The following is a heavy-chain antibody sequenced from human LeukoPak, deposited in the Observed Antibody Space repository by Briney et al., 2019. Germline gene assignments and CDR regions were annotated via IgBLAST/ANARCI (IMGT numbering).Heavy chain of an antibody. CDR1: GYTFTSYD. D-gene: IGHD4-11*01. CDR3: ARVTVNENYYYYMDV. V-gene: IGHV1-8*03. CDR2: MNPNSGNT. J-gene: IGHJ6*03. Sequence: ASVKVSCKASGYTFTSYDINWVRQATGQGLEWMGCMNPNSGNTVYAQKLRGRVTITRNTSISTAYMELSSLRSEDTAVYYCARVTVNENYYYYMDVWGKGTTVTVSS.